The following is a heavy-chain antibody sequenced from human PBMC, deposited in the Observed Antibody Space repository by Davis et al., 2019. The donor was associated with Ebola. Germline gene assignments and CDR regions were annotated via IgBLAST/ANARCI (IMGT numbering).Heavy chain of an antibody. CDR1: GFSVSSNY. J-gene: IGHJ4*02. CDR3: ARGPYSKGTYYNDY. V-gene: IGHV3-53*01. D-gene: IGHD3-22*01. CDR2: IHSDGST. Sequence: GESLKISCAASGFSVSSNYMTWVRQAPGKGLEWVSLIHSDGSTSYGDPLKGRFTISRDNSKNTLFLQMNSLRAEDTAVYFCARGPYSKGTYYNDYWGQGTLVTVSS.